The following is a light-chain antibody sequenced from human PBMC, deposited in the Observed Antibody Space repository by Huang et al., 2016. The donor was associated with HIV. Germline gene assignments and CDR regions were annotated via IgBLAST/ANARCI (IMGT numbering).Light chain of an antibody. CDR1: QYVSSN. Sequence: EKVMTQSPATLSVSLGERATLSCRASQYVSSNVAWYQQNSGQAPRLLIYETSTRVTDGPARFSGSGSWIEFTLTISSLQSEDFAVYYCQQYNNWPRTFGQGTKLEIK. V-gene: IGKV3-15*01. CDR2: ETS. J-gene: IGKJ2*01. CDR3: QQYNNWPRT.